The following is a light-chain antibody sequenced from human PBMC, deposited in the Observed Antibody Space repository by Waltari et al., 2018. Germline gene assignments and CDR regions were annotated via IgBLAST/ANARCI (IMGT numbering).Light chain of an antibody. V-gene: IGKV3-11*01. CDR1: QTVNTY. CDR3: QQRNSWPLT. Sequence: ETVLTQSPVTLSLSPGERATLSCRASQTVNTYLAWYQQKPGQAPRLLSYDTSNSATGIPARFSGSGSGTDFTLTISSLEPEDFAVYYCQQRNSWPLTFGGGTKVEIK. J-gene: IGKJ4*01. CDR2: DTS.